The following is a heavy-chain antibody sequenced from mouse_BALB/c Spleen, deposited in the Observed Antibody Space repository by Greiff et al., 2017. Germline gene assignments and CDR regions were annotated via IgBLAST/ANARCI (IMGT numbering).Heavy chain of an antibody. V-gene: IGHV5-6*01. CDR2: ISSGGSYT. J-gene: IGHJ3*01. Sequence: EVKLVESGADLVKPGGSLKLSCAASGFSFSSYGMYWVRQTPGKRLEWVATISSGGSYTYYPDSVKGRFTITKDNAKNTLYLQMSSLKSEDTAMYYCARDEYDGGWFDDWGQGTLVTVSA. D-gene: IGHD2-4*01. CDR3: ARDEYDGGWFDD. CDR1: GFSFSSYG.